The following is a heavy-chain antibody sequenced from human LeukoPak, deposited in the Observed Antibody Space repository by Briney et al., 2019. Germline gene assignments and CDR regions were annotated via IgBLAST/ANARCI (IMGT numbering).Heavy chain of an antibody. Sequence: SETLSLTCTVSGGSISSYYWSWIRQPPGKGLEWIGYIYYSGSTNYNPSLKSRVTISVDTSKDQFSLKLSSVTAADTAVYYCARDSEQYYFDYWGQGTLVTVSS. CDR2: IYYSGST. D-gene: IGHD6-19*01. J-gene: IGHJ4*02. V-gene: IGHV4-59*01. CDR1: GGSISSYY. CDR3: ARDSEQYYFDY.